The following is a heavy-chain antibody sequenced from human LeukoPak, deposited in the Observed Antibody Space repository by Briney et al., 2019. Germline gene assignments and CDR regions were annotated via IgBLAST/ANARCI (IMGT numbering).Heavy chain of an antibody. J-gene: IGHJ5*02. V-gene: IGHV4-34*01. CDR1: GGSFSGYY. CDR2: INHSGST. Sequence: SETLSLTCAVYGGSFSGYYWSWIRQPPGKGLEWIGEINHSGSTNYNPSLKSRVTISVDTSKNQFSLKLSSVTAADTAVYYCARGPYYDILSARFDPWGQGTLVTVSS. D-gene: IGHD3-9*01. CDR3: ARGPYYDILSARFDP.